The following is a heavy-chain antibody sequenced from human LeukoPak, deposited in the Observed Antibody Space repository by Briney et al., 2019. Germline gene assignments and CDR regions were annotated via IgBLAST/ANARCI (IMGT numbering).Heavy chain of an antibody. J-gene: IGHJ4*02. CDR2: INPHSGVT. CDR1: GYTFAGYF. D-gene: IGHD1-26*01. CDR3: ARDRTSTPNWEFDY. V-gene: IGHV1-2*06. Sequence: ASVKVSCKASGYTFAGYFIHWVRQAPGQGLEWMGRINPHSGVTEYAQKFQGRVTMSRDTSITTAHVEVSRLISDDTAVYYCARDRTSTPNWEFDYWGQGTLVTVSS.